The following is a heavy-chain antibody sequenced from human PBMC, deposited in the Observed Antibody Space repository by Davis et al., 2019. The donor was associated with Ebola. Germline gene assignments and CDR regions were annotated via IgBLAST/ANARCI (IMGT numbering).Heavy chain of an antibody. CDR1: GYTFTSYA. V-gene: IGHV1-3*04. J-gene: IGHJ4*02. D-gene: IGHD6-13*01. CDR3: ARSNSWFRDF. CDR2: INTGSGQT. Sequence: AASVKVSCKTSGYTFTSYAMHWVRQAPGQGLEWMGWINTGSGQTKYSQKFQGRVTISRDTSANTAYLELRSLRSEDTAVYYCARSNSWFRDFWGQGTQVIVSS.